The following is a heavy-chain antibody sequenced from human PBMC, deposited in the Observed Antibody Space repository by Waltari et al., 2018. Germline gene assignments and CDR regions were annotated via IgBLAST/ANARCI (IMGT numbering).Heavy chain of an antibody. Sequence: QVQLQESGPGLVKPSETLSLTCTVSGGSISSYYWSWIRQPAGKGLEWIGRIYTSGSTNYNPSLKSRVTISVDTSKNKVSLKLSSVTAADTAVYYCARKGAYSSAWAVNWFDPWGQGTLVIVSS. V-gene: IGHV4-4*07. CDR2: IYTSGST. CDR3: ARKGAYSSAWAVNWFDP. CDR1: GGSISSYY. D-gene: IGHD6-25*01. J-gene: IGHJ5*02.